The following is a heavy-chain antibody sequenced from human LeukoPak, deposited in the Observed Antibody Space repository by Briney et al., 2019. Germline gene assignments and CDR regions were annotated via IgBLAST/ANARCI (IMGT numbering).Heavy chain of an antibody. J-gene: IGHJ4*02. D-gene: IGHD6-13*01. V-gene: IGHV3-23*01. CDR3: AKDQSSSWPTPFDY. CDR2: ISDSAGTT. Sequence: GGSLRLSCAASGFTFSSYGMSWVRQAPGKGLEWVSGISDSAGTTNYADSVKGRFSVSRDNSKNTLFLQMNSLRAEDTAVYYCAKDQSSSWPTPFDYWGQGTLVTVSS. CDR1: GFTFSSYG.